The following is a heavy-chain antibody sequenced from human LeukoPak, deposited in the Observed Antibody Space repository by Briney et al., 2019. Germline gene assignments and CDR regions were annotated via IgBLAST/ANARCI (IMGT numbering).Heavy chain of an antibody. J-gene: IGHJ4*02. CDR1: GFTFSSYN. CDR2: ITSSSNYI. D-gene: IGHD3-10*01. CDR3: ARDCWDYGSGSYCGIDY. V-gene: IGHV3-21*03. Sequence: GGSLRLSCAASGFTFSSYNMNWVRQAPGEGLEWVSSITSSSNYIYYADSVKGRFTISRDDAKNSLYLQMNSLRAEDTTVYYCARDCWDYGSGSYCGIDYWGQGTLVTVSS.